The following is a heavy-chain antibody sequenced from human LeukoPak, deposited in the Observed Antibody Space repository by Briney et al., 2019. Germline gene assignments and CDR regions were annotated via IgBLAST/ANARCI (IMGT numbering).Heavy chain of an antibody. Sequence: GGSLRLSCAASGFTFSSFGMHWVRQAPGKGLEWVAVISYDVSNKYYADSVKGRFTISRDSSENTLYLQMNSLRAEDTVVYYCAKDRTVLTGLFDYWGQGTLVTVSS. J-gene: IGHJ4*02. D-gene: IGHD3-9*01. CDR1: GFTFSSFG. CDR2: ISYDVSNK. V-gene: IGHV3-30*18. CDR3: AKDRTVLTGLFDY.